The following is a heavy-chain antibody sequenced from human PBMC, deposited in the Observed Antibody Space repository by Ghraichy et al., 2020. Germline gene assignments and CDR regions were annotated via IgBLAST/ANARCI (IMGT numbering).Heavy chain of an antibody. Sequence: GGSLRLSCAASGFTFSSYSMNWVRQAPGKGLEWVSSISSSSSYIYYADSVKGRFTISRDNAKNSLYLQMNSLRAEDTAVYYCARGQDIVVVPAAPPTYYYYGMDVWGQGTTVTVSS. CDR2: ISSSSSYI. D-gene: IGHD2-2*01. CDR1: GFTFSSYS. V-gene: IGHV3-21*01. J-gene: IGHJ6*02. CDR3: ARGQDIVVVPAAPPTYYYYGMDV.